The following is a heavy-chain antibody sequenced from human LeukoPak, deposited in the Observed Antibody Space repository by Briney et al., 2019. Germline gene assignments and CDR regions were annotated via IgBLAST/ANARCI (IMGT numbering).Heavy chain of an antibody. CDR1: GFTFSSYS. CDR3: AKEGSNDYGDYDAFDI. J-gene: IGHJ3*02. V-gene: IGHV3-21*01. Sequence: PGGSLRLSCAASGFTFSSYSMNWVRQAPGKGLEWVSSISSSSSYIYYADSVKGRFTISRDNAKNSLYLQMNSLRAEDTAVYYCAKEGSNDYGDYDAFDIWGQGTMVTVSS. D-gene: IGHD4-17*01. CDR2: ISSSSSYI.